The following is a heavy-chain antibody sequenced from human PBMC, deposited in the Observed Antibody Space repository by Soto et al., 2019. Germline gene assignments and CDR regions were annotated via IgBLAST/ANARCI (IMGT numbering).Heavy chain of an antibody. V-gene: IGHV3-33*01. J-gene: IGHJ6*02. CDR1: GFTFSSYG. CDR3: ARDQAAVSTRAEDYYSGMDV. CDR2: IWYDGSNT. D-gene: IGHD4-4*01. Sequence: QVQLVESGGGVVQPGRSLRLSCAASGFTFSSYGMHWVRQAPGKGLEWVAVIWYDGSNTYYADSVKGRFTISRDNSKNTLYLQMNSLRAEDTALYYCARDQAAVSTRAEDYYSGMDVWGQGTTVTVSS.